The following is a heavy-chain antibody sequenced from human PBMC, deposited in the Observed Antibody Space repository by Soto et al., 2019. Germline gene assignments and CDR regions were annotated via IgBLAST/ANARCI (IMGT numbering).Heavy chain of an antibody. CDR2: IFWDDEK. J-gene: IGHJ4*02. CDR1: GFSLSTSGVG. CDR3: AHRDGYNYYHFQY. V-gene: IGHV2-5*02. D-gene: IGHD5-12*01. Sequence: QITLKESGPTLVKPTQTLTLTCTFSGFSLSTSGVGVGWVRQPPGKALEWLALIFWDDEKHYSPSLKSRVTITKDTSKHLVVLIITNVDPVDTATYYCAHRDGYNYYHFQYWGQGTLVTVSS.